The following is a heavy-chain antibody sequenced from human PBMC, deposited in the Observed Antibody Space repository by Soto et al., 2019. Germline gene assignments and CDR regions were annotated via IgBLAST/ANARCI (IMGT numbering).Heavy chain of an antibody. V-gene: IGHV4-30-4*01. CDR2: IYKSATT. J-gene: IGHJ5*01. CDR3: ARGRYCLTGRCFPNWFDS. CDR1: GDSISNLDYF. Sequence: NPSATLSLTCSVSGDSISNLDYFWAWIRQPPGQALEYIGYIYKSATTYYNPSFESRVAISVDTSKSQFSLNVTSVTAADTAVYFCARGRYCLTGRCFPNWFDSWGQGALVTVSS. D-gene: IGHD7-27*01.